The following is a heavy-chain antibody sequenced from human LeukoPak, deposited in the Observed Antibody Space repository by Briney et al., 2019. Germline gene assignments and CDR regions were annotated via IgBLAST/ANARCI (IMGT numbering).Heavy chain of an antibody. CDR2: INPSGGST. CDR3: AGAVRYFDWSYPGDYYYYYMDV. Sequence: ASVKVSCKASGGTFSSYAISWVRQAPGQGLEWMGIINPSGGSTSYAQKFQGRVTMTRDTSTSTVYMELSSLRSEDTAVYYCAGAVRYFDWSYPGDYYYYYMDVWGKGTTVTVSS. V-gene: IGHV1-46*01. CDR1: GGTFSSYA. J-gene: IGHJ6*03. D-gene: IGHD3-9*01.